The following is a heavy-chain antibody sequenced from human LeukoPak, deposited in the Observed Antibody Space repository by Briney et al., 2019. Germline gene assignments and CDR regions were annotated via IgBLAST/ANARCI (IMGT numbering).Heavy chain of an antibody. J-gene: IGHJ5*01. V-gene: IGHV4-39*07. D-gene: IGHD6-25*01. Sequence: PSETLSLTCTVSGGSISSSSYYWGWIRQPPGKGLEWIGSIYYSGSTYYNPSLKSRVTMSVDTSKNQFSLKLTSVTVADTAVYYCARDPTTGYSSEVWFDSWGQGTLVTVSS. CDR1: GGSISSSSYY. CDR3: ARDPTTGYSSEVWFDS. CDR2: IYYSGST.